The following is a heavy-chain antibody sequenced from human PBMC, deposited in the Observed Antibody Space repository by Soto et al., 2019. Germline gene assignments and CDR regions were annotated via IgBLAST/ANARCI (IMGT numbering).Heavy chain of an antibody. V-gene: IGHV3-23*01. CDR3: ARTRGYSDYDLDY. J-gene: IGHJ4*02. CDR2: ISYSGVST. D-gene: IGHD5-12*01. Sequence: EVQLLESGGGLVQPGGSLRLSCAASGFTFSSYAMTWVRQAPWKGLEWVSAISYSGVSTYYADSVNSRFTISRDSSENTLSLQMNSLRVDDTAVYYCARTRGYSDYDLDYWGQGTLVTVSS. CDR1: GFTFSSYA.